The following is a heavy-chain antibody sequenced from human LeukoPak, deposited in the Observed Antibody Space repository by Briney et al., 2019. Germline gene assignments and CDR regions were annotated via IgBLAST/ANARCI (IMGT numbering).Heavy chain of an antibody. V-gene: IGHV4-4*07. CDR2: IYSSGST. D-gene: IGHD6-19*01. J-gene: IGHJ4*02. CDR1: GVSIRAYY. CDR3: ARAAGRYSSGWYYFDY. Sequence: SETLSLTCTGSGVSIRAYYWSWIRQPAGKGLEWIGRIYSSGSTNYNPSLKSRVTMSVDASKNQFSLKLNSVTAADTAVYYCARAAGRYSSGWYYFDYWGQGTLVTVSS.